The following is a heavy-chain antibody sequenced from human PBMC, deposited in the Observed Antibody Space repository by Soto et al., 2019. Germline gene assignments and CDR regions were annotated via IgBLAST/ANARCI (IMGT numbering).Heavy chain of an antibody. Sequence: PSQTLSLTCAISGDSVSSNSAGWNWIRQSPSRGLEWLGRTYYRSKWYNDFAISMKSRITIKADTSGNQFSLQVNSVTPEDTAVDYCARDSSNWFFDYWGQGALVTVSS. CDR3: ARDSSNWFFDY. CDR1: GDSVSSNSAG. J-gene: IGHJ4*02. V-gene: IGHV6-1*01. CDR2: TYYRSKWYN. D-gene: IGHD6-13*01.